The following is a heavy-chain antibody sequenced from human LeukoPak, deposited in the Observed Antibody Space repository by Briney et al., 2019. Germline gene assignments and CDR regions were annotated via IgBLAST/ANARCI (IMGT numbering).Heavy chain of an antibody. CDR2: FIPIFGTA. D-gene: IGHD4-23*01. Sequence: ASVKVSCKASGGTFSSYAINWVRQAPGQGLEWMGGFIPIFGTANFAQKFQGRVTITADESTSTAFMYLNSLRSDDTAVYYCARARYGGNFDSSFDYWGQGTLVTVSS. J-gene: IGHJ4*02. V-gene: IGHV1-69*01. CDR3: ARARYGGNFDSSFDY. CDR1: GGTFSSYA.